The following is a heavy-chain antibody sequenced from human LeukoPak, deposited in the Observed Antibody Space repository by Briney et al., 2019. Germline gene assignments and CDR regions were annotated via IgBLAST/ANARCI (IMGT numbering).Heavy chain of an antibody. Sequence: SETLSLTCTVSGTSISSYYWSWIRQPPGKGLEWIGEINHSGSTNYNPSLKSRVTISVDTSKNQFSLKLSSVTAADTAVYYCARGISSWYNWFDPWGQGTLVTVSS. D-gene: IGHD6-13*01. J-gene: IGHJ5*02. V-gene: IGHV4-34*01. CDR1: GTSISSYY. CDR3: ARGISSWYNWFDP. CDR2: INHSGST.